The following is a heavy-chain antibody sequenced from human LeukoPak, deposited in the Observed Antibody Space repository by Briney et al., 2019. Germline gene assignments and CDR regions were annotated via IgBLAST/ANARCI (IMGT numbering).Heavy chain of an antibody. J-gene: IGHJ4*02. CDR3: ARGNSSGPYFDY. Sequence: SQTLSLTCTVSGGSISSYYWSWIRQPPGKGLEWIGYIYYSGSTNYNPSLKSRVTISVDTSKNQFSLKLSSVTAADTAVYYCARGNSSGPYFDYWGQGTLVTVSS. D-gene: IGHD6-19*01. V-gene: IGHV4-59*01. CDR1: GGSISSYY. CDR2: IYYSGST.